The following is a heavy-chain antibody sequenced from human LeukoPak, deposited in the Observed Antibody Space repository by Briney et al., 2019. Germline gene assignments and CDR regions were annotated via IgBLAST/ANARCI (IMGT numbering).Heavy chain of an antibody. Sequence: PGGSLRLSCAASGFTFSSYAMSWVRQAPGKGLEWVSAISGSGGSTYYADSVKGRFTISRDNAKNSLYLQMNSLRAEDTAVYYCARGYSNYAHGYFDYWGQGTLVTVSS. CDR3: ARGYSNYAHGYFDY. CDR1: GFTFSSYA. CDR2: ISGSGGST. D-gene: IGHD4-11*01. J-gene: IGHJ4*02. V-gene: IGHV3-23*01.